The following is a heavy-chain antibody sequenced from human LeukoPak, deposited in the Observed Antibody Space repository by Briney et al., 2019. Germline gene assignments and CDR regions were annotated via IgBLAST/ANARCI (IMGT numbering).Heavy chain of an antibody. J-gene: IGHJ5*02. Sequence: SETLSLTCTVSGGSISSYYWSWIRQPPGKRLEWIGYVFSSGSTNYNPSLKSRVTISVDTSKNQFSLKLSSVTAADTAVYYCARSLYGDYENNWFDPWGQGTLVTVSS. CDR2: VFSSGST. D-gene: IGHD4-17*01. V-gene: IGHV4-59*08. CDR3: ARSLYGDYENNWFDP. CDR1: GGSISSYY.